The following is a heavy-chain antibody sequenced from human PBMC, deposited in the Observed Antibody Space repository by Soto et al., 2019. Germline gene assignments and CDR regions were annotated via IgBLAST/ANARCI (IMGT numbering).Heavy chain of an antibody. J-gene: IGHJ4*02. CDR3: ASHDNTGRYQSFDY. CDR2: RFHSGSP. V-gene: IGHV4-39*01. D-gene: IGHD1-26*01. CDR1: GGSISSSTYY. Sequence: QLQLQESGPGVVKPSETLSLTCTVSGGSISSSTYYWAWIRQPPGKGLEWIGSRFHSGSPNYNPSLKRRVTIPLAPSKTQFSLNLSSVTAADTAEYYCASHDNTGRYQSFDYWGQGTLVTVSS.